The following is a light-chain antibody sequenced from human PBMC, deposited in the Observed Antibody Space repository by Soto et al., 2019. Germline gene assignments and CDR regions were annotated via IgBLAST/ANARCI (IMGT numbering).Light chain of an antibody. V-gene: IGKV3-15*01. CDR3: QQYNTWPRT. CDR1: QSISRN. CDR2: GAS. J-gene: IGKJ1*01. Sequence: EIVMTQSPATLSVSPGEGATLSCRASQSISRNLAWYQQKPGQAPRLLIYGASTRATGIPAWFSGSGSGTDFTLTISSLQSEDVAVYYCQQYNTWPRTFGQGTRVEIK.